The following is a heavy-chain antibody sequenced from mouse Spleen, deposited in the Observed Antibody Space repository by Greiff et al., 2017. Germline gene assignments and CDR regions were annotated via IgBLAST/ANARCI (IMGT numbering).Heavy chain of an antibody. CDR1: GFTFSDYG. V-gene: IGHV5-15*01. Sequence: EVKLMESGGGLVKPGGSLKLSCAASGFTFSDYGMAWVRQAPGKGPEWVAFISNLAYSIYYADTVTGRFTISRENAKNTLYLEMSSLRSEDTAMYYCARHEGLRAMDYWGQGTSVTVSS. J-gene: IGHJ4*01. D-gene: IGHD1-1*01. CDR2: ISNLAYSI. CDR3: ARHEGLRAMDY.